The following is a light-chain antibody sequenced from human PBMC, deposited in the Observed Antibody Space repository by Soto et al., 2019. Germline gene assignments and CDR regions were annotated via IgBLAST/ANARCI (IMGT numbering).Light chain of an antibody. CDR1: QSVSAGY. V-gene: IGKV3-20*01. CDR3: QQYGNSPT. J-gene: IGKJ1*01. CDR2: ETS. Sequence: EIVLTQSPGTLSLSPGERATLSCRASQSVSAGYFAWYQQKPGQAPRLLMYETSSRTTGTPDRFSGSGSGTYFTLTISRLEPEDFAVYYCQQYGNSPTFGQGTKVEIK.